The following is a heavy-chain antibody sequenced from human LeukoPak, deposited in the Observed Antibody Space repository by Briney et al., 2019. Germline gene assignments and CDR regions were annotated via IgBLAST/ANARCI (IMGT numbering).Heavy chain of an antibody. CDR2: LSTSTTFI. V-gene: IGHV3-11*03. D-gene: IGHD2-21*01. J-gene: IGHJ5*02. Sequence: NTGGSLRHSCAASGFTFTDYYMSWIRQAPGKGLEWVSYLSTSTTFINYADSVRGRFTISRDNAKNSLYLQMNSLRAEDTAVYYCARSPDVVETWFDLWGQGTLVTVSS. CDR3: ARSPDVVETWFDL. CDR1: GFTFTDYY.